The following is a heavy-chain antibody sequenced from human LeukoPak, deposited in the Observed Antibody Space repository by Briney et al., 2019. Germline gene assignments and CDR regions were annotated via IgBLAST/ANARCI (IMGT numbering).Heavy chain of an antibody. Sequence: SETLSLTCTVSGVSISGSSYYRGSLRQPPGKGLEWIASIYYSGSTSYNPSLRSRVTKSVDPSKNQLSLRLSSVTAGDTGVYYCARGVGGSGWYRDYFDYWGQGTLVTVSS. D-gene: IGHD6-19*01. CDR2: IYYSGST. V-gene: IGHV4-39*07. CDR3: ARGVGGSGWYRDYFDY. J-gene: IGHJ4*02. CDR1: GVSISGSSYY.